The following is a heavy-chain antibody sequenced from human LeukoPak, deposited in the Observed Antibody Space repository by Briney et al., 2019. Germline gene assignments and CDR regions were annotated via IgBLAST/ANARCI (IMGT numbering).Heavy chain of an antibody. CDR2: ISPDGSTT. J-gene: IGHJ5*02. CDR3: ARDGYCSSTSCYRAYNWFDP. V-gene: IGHV3-74*01. CDR1: GFTFSSYW. Sequence: GGSLRLSCAASGFTFSSYWMHWVRQAPGKGLVWVSRISPDGSTTGHADSVKGRFTTSRDNAKNTLFLQMNSLRAEDTAVYYCARDGYCSSTSCYRAYNWFDPWGQGTLVTVSS. D-gene: IGHD2-2*02.